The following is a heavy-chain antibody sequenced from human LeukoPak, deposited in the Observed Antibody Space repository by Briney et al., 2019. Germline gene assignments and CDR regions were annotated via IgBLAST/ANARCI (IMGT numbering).Heavy chain of an antibody. Sequence: GESLKISCKGSGYSFTNYWIGWVRQMPGKGLEWMGIIYPGDSDTRYSPSFQGQVTISTDKSISTAYLQWSSLKASDTAMYYCARSHYYDSSGYYHLDFDYWGQGTLVAVSS. CDR1: GYSFTNYW. J-gene: IGHJ4*02. D-gene: IGHD3-22*01. V-gene: IGHV5-51*01. CDR2: IYPGDSDT. CDR3: ARSHYYDSSGYYHLDFDY.